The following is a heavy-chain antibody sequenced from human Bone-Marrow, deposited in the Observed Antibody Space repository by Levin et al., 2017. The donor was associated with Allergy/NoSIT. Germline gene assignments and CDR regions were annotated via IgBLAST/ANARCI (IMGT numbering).Heavy chain of an antibody. CDR2: IYYSGSS. J-gene: IGHJ4*02. D-gene: IGHD5-12*01. V-gene: IGHV4-59*01. CDR3: ARVGRYSNYDLDFDN. Sequence: KSSETLSLTCTVSGGSISSYYWSWIRQTPGKGLEWIGYIYYSGSSKSNPSLKSRVTISVDTSKNQFSLKVNSLTAADTAVYYCARVGRYSNYDLDFDNWGQGTLVTVSS. CDR1: GGSISSYY.